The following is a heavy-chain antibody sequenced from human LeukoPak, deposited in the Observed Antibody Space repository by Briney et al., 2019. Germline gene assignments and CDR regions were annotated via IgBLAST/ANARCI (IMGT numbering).Heavy chain of an antibody. V-gene: IGHV4-59*01. D-gene: IGHD3-10*01. Sequence: PSETLSLTCTVSGGSISSYYWSWIRQPPGKGLEWIGYIYYSGSTNYNPSLKSRVTISVDTSKNQFSLKLSSVTAADTAVYYCARDAPSGRRYYAFDIWGQGTTVTVSS. J-gene: IGHJ3*02. CDR1: GGSISSYY. CDR3: ARDAPSGRRYYAFDI. CDR2: IYYSGST.